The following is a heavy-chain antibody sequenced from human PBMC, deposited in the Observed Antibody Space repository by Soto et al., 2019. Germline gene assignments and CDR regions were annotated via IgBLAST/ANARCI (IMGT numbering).Heavy chain of an antibody. V-gene: IGHV3-48*01. Sequence: PGGSLRLSCAASGFTFSSYSMNWVRQAPGKGLEWVSYISSSSSTIYYADSVKGRFTISRDNAKNSLYLQMNSLRAEDTAVYYCASIGTVTTYYYYYMDVWGKGTTVTVSS. CDR3: ASIGTVTTYYYYYMDV. CDR1: GFTFSSYS. CDR2: ISSSSSTI. J-gene: IGHJ6*03. D-gene: IGHD4-17*01.